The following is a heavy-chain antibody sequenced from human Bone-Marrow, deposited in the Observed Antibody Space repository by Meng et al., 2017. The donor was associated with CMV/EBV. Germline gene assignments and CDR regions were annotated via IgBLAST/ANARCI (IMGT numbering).Heavy chain of an antibody. CDR3: VTPFLVTPNY. D-gene: IGHD4-23*01. V-gene: IGHV3-33*01. CDR2: IWYDGSNK. J-gene: IGHJ1*01. CDR1: GFTFSSYG. Sequence: GGSLRLSCAASGFTFSSYGMHWVRQAPGKGLEWVAVIWYDGSNKYYADSVKGRFTISRDNSKNTLYLQMNSLRAEDTAVYYCVTPFLVTPNYWGQGTLVTVSS.